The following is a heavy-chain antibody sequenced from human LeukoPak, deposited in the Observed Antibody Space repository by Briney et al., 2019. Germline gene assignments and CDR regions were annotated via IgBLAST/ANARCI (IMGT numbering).Heavy chain of an antibody. CDR2: INAGNGNT. CDR3: ARDPLAYCGGDCYHRFFDY. J-gene: IGHJ4*02. CDR1: GYTFTGNF. Sequence: ASVKVSCKASGYTFTGNFMHWVRQAPGQGLEWMGWINAGNGNTKYSQEFQGRVTITRDTSASTAYMELRSLRSDDTAVYYCARDPLAYCGGDCYHRFFDYWGQGTLVTVSS. D-gene: IGHD2-21*02. V-gene: IGHV1/OR15-3*02.